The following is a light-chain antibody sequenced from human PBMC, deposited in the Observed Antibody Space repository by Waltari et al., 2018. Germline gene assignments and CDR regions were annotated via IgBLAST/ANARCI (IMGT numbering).Light chain of an antibody. CDR3: QHYLRLPAT. J-gene: IGKJ1*01. CDR2: HAS. CDR1: QSVNTY. V-gene: IGKV3-20*01. Sequence: EIVLTQSPGTLSLSPGESATLSCRASQSVNTYLAWYQQKPGQAPRLLIYHASTRATGIPDRFSGSGSGTDFSLTISRLEPEDFAVYHCQHYLRLPATFGQGTKVEIK.